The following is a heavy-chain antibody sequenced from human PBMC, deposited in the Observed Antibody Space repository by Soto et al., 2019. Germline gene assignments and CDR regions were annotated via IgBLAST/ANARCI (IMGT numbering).Heavy chain of an antibody. CDR3: ASAPFGVVLVSQWFDP. CDR2: INQDGNEK. V-gene: IGHV3-7*01. D-gene: IGHD3-3*01. Sequence: EVQLVESGGGLVQPGGSLRLSCAASGFAFSNYWMSWLRQAPGKGLEWGANINQDGNEKYYVDSMKGRFTVSRDNAKKSLYLQMNSLRAEDTAVYYCASAPFGVVLVSQWFDPWGQGTLVTVSS. CDR1: GFAFSNYW. J-gene: IGHJ5*02.